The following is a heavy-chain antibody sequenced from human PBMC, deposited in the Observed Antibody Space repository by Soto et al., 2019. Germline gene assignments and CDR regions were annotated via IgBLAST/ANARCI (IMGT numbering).Heavy chain of an antibody. V-gene: IGHV3-43*01. J-gene: IGHJ4*02. CDR2: ISWDGILR. Sequence: PGGSLRLSCAASGFTFDDYTMHCVRQTPEKGLEWVSLISWDGILRFYADSVKGRFTISRDNSKNSLYIKMSSLRTEDTALYYCAKDKKGRSSSGFYSDYWGQGTKVTVSS. CDR1: GFTFDDYT. D-gene: IGHD3-22*01. CDR3: AKDKKGRSSSGFYSDY.